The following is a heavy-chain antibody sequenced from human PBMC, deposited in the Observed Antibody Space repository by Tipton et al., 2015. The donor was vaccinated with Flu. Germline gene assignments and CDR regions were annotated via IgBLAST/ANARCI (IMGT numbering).Heavy chain of an antibody. CDR1: GGSVNGYF. Sequence: TLSLTCSVSGGSVNGYFWSWIRQPPGKGLEWIGGLSYSGNTYYNPSLKSRVVISMDTSKNQFSLKLTSATAADMAIYYCARLSFYDVDLKNFYFEDWGQGTLVTVSS. CDR2: LSYSGNT. D-gene: IGHD3-10*02. CDR3: ARLSFYDVDLKNFYFED. J-gene: IGHJ4*02. V-gene: IGHV4-59*05.